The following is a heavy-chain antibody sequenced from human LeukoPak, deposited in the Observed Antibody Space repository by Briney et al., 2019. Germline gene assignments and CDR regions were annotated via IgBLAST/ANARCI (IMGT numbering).Heavy chain of an antibody. CDR1: GFTFDYYA. CDR2: ISGDSHST. CDR3: ARDTEGYIYGYYYYGMDV. V-gene: IGHV3-43*02. Sequence: PGGSLRLSCAASGFTFDYYAMHWVRQAPGKGLEWVSLISGDSHSTFYADSVKGRFTISRDNSKNSLYLQMNSLRSDDTALYYCARDTEGYIYGYYYYGMDVWGQGTTVTVSS. J-gene: IGHJ6*02. D-gene: IGHD5-18*01.